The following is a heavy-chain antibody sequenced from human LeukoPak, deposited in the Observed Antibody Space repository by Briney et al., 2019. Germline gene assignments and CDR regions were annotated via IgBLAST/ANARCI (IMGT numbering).Heavy chain of an antibody. CDR3: AKLGDYYYYYGMDV. J-gene: IGHJ6*02. CDR2: ISGSGGST. CDR1: GFTFSSYA. Sequence: GGSLRLSCAASGFTFSSYAMGWVRQAPGKGLEWVSAISGSGGSTYYADSVKGRFTISRDNSKNTLYLQMNSLRAEDTAVYYCAKLGDYYYYYGMDVWGQGTTVTVSS. D-gene: IGHD3-16*01. V-gene: IGHV3-23*01.